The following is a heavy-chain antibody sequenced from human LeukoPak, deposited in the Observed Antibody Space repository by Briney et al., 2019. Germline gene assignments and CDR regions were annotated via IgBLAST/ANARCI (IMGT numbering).Heavy chain of an antibody. V-gene: IGHV3-7*01. CDR3: ARDMSRGWPSGY. CDR1: GFTFDDYG. J-gene: IGHJ4*02. CDR2: IKQDGSEK. D-gene: IGHD3-10*02. Sequence: GGSLRLSCAASGFTFDDYGMSWVRQAPGKGLEWVANIKQDGSEKYYVDSVKGRFTISRDNAKNSLYLQMNSLRAEDTAIYYCARDMSRGWPSGYWGQGALVTVSS.